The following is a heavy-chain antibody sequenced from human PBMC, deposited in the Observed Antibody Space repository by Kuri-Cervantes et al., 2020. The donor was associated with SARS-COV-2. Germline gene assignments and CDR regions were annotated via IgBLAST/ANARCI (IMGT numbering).Heavy chain of an antibody. CDR3: ARLTVTTAIDGDY. CDR2: ISYDGSNK. V-gene: IGHV3-30-3*01. Sequence: GESLKISCAASGFTFSSYAMHWVRQAPGKGLEGVAVISYDGSNKYYADSVKGRFTISRDNSKNTLYLQMNSLRAEDTAVYYCARLTVTTAIDGDYWGQGTLVTVSS. CDR1: GFTFSSYA. D-gene: IGHD4-11*01. J-gene: IGHJ4*02.